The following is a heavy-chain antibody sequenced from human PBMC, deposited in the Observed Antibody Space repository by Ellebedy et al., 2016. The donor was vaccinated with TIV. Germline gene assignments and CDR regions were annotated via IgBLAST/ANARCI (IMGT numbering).Heavy chain of an antibody. Sequence: GESLKISXVVSGFNFTNAWITWVRQAPGKGLEWVGRTKSKTAGGTTDYGTPVKGRFTFSRDDSKSTLYLHMSSLKTEDTAVYYCLGGMDVWGKGTTVTVSS. CDR1: GFNFTNAW. D-gene: IGHD3-16*01. J-gene: IGHJ6*03. V-gene: IGHV3-15*01. CDR2: TKSKTAGGTT. CDR3: LGGMDV.